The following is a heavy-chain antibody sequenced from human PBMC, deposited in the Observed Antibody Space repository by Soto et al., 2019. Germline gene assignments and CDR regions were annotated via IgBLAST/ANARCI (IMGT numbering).Heavy chain of an antibody. CDR1: GFTVSDNY. CDR3: AKGGTGGGGAFDI. J-gene: IGHJ3*02. D-gene: IGHD7-27*01. CDR2: INSGGDP. Sequence: GGSLRLSCAASGFTVSDNYITWVRRAPGKGLEWVSVINSGGDPYYADSVKGRFTISRDNSKNTLYLQMNSLRAEDTAVYYCAKGGTGGGGAFDIWGQGTMVTVSS. V-gene: IGHV3-66*01.